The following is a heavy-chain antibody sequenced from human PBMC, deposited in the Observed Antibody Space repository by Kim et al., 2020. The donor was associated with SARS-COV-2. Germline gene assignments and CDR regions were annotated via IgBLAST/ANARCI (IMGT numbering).Heavy chain of an antibody. CDR2: ISGDSYRT. CDR1: GFTFKSYA. Sequence: GGSLRLSCAASGFTFKSYAMTWVRQAPGKGLEWVSGISGDSYRTYYADSVKGRFTVSRDNSKNTLYLQMNSLRDEDTAIYYCAKTYNDWTFDPWGQGTQV. CDR3: AKTYNDWTFDP. J-gene: IGHJ5*02. V-gene: IGHV3-23*01. D-gene: IGHD3-9*01.